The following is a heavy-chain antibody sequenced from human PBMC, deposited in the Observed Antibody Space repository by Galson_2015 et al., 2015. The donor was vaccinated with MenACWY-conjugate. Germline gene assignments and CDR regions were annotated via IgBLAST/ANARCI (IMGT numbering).Heavy chain of an antibody. V-gene: IGHV1-3*01. CDR2: VNAGSGKT. Sequence: SVKVSCKASGYSFTSYAVHWVRQAPGQRLEWMGWVNAGSGKTLYSQEFEVRVTITTDTSATTAYMELNSLTYEDTAVYYCVRPGDYGSGWPAIYSWGQGTLVTVSS. J-gene: IGHJ4*02. D-gene: IGHD6-19*01. CDR3: VRPGDYGSGWPAIYS. CDR1: GYSFTSYA.